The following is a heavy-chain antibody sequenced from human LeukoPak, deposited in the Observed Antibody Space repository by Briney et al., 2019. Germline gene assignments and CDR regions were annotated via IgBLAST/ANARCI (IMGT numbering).Heavy chain of an antibody. Sequence: SETLSVTCTVSGGSISSYYWSWIRQPAGKGLEWIGRIYTSGSTNYNPSLKSRVTISVDKSKNQFSLKLSSVTAADTAVYYCARDIDSSSSGSLNWGQGTLVTVSS. CDR2: IYTSGST. V-gene: IGHV4-4*07. CDR3: ARDIDSSSSGSLN. D-gene: IGHD6-6*01. J-gene: IGHJ4*02. CDR1: GGSISSYY.